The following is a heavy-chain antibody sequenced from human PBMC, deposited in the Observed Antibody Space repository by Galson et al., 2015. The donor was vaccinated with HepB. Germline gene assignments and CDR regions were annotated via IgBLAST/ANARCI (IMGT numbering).Heavy chain of an antibody. CDR3: ARVFIAAAGTDAFDI. Sequence: SVKVSCKASGYTFTGYYMHWVRQAPGQGLEWMGRINPNSGGTNYAQKFQGRVTMTRDTSISTAYMELSRLRSDDTAVYYCARVFIAAAGTDAFDIWGQGTMVTVSS. D-gene: IGHD6-13*01. CDR2: INPNSGGT. V-gene: IGHV1-2*06. J-gene: IGHJ3*02. CDR1: GYTFTGYY.